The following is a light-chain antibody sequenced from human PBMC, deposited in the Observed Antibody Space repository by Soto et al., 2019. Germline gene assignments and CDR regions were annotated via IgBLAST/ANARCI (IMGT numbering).Light chain of an antibody. V-gene: IGLV2-14*01. J-gene: IGLJ1*01. Sequence: QSVLTQPASVSGSPGQSITISSTGTSSDVGAYNFVSWYQHHPGRPPKVIIYEVTIRPSGVSNRFSGSKSGNTASLTISGLQAEDEADYYCSSYTTSAPYVFGSGTKLTVL. CDR3: SSYTTSAPYV. CDR2: EVT. CDR1: SSDVGAYNF.